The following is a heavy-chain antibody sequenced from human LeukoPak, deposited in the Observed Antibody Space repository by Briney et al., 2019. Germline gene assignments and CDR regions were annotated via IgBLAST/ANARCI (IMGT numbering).Heavy chain of an antibody. CDR1: GFTFSSYS. D-gene: IGHD2-15*01. Sequence: GGSLRLSCTASGFTFSSYSMNWVRQAPGKGLEWVSYISSRSSPIYYADSVKGRFTISRDNSKNTLYLQMSSLRAEDTAVYYCVKNAYCSGGSCYLDYWGQGTLVTVSS. V-gene: IGHV3-48*01. CDR2: ISSRSSPI. J-gene: IGHJ4*02. CDR3: VKNAYCSGGSCYLDY.